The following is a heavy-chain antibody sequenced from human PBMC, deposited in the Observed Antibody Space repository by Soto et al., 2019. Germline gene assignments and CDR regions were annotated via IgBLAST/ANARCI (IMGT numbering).Heavy chain of an antibody. CDR3: ARDDCGGDCYTFDY. J-gene: IGHJ4*02. CDR1: GYTFTSYA. CDR2: INAGNGNT. V-gene: IGHV1-3*01. D-gene: IGHD2-21*02. Sequence: GASVKVSCKASGYTFTSYAMHWVRQAPGQRLEWMGWINAGNGNTKYSQKFQGRVTITRDTSASTAYMELSSLRSEDTAVYYCARDDCGGDCYTFDYWGQGTLVTVSS.